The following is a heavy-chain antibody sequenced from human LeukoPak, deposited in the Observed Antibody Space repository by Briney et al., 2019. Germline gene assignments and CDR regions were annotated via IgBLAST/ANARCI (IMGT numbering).Heavy chain of an antibody. D-gene: IGHD6-13*01. CDR3: ARGVGSIAADCFDY. V-gene: IGHV4-34*01. J-gene: IGHJ4*02. CDR1: GGSFSGYY. CDR2: INHSGTT. Sequence: SETLSLTCAVYGGSFSGYYWSWIRQPPGKGLEYIGEINHSGTTNYNPSLKSRVTISVDTSKNRFSLKLSSVIAADTAVYYCARGVGSIAADCFDYWGQGALVTVSS.